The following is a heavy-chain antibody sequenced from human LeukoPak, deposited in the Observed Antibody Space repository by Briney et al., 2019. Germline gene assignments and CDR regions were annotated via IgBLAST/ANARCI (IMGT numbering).Heavy chain of an antibody. CDR1: GGSISSGSYY. V-gene: IGHV4-61*02. Sequence: SETLSLTCTVSGGSISSGSYYWSWIRQPAGKGLEWIGRIYTSGSTNYNPSLKSRVTISVDTSKNQFSLKLSSVTAADTAVYYCARDAGDYVRLYYYYYMDVWGKGTTVTISS. J-gene: IGHJ6*03. CDR3: ARDAGDYVRLYYYYYMDV. CDR2: IYTSGST. D-gene: IGHD4-17*01.